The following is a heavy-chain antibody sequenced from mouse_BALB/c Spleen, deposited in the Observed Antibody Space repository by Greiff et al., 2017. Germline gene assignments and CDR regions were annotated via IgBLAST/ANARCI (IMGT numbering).Heavy chain of an antibody. J-gene: IGHJ2*01. Sequence: EVQLQESGPGLVKPSQSLSLTCTVTGYSITSDYAWNWIRQFPGNKLEWMGYISYSGSTSYNPSLKSRISITRDTSKNQFFLQLNSVTTEDTATYYCADGSHFDYWGQGTTLTVSS. CDR3: ADGSHFDY. V-gene: IGHV3-2*02. CDR2: ISYSGST. CDR1: GYSITSDYA. D-gene: IGHD2-3*01.